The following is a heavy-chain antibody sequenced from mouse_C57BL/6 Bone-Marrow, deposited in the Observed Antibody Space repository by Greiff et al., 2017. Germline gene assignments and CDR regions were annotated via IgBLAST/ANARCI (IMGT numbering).Heavy chain of an antibody. V-gene: IGHV6-6*01. CDR3: TLYYGSDDWYFDV. J-gene: IGHJ1*03. CDR2: IRNKANNHAT. CDR1: GYTFSDAW. Sequence: EVKLVESGGGLVQPGASMKLSCAASGYTFSDAWMDWVRQSPEKGLEWVAEIRNKANNHATYYAYTVKGRFTIARYASESSVYMRMNSVGAEDTGIYYCTLYYGSDDWYFDVWGTGTTVTVSS. D-gene: IGHD2-1*01.